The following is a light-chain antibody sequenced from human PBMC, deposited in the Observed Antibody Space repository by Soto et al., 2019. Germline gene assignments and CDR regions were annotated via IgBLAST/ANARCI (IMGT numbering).Light chain of an antibody. CDR1: NIGSKS. CDR3: QVWDSSCDHYV. CDR2: FDS. Sequence: SYELTQPPSVSVAPGKTARITCGGNNIGSKSVHWYQQKPGQAPVLVIYFDSDRPSGIPERFSGSNSGNTATLTISRVEAGDEADYYCQVWDSSCDHYVFGTGTKLTVL. V-gene: IGLV3-21*04. J-gene: IGLJ1*01.